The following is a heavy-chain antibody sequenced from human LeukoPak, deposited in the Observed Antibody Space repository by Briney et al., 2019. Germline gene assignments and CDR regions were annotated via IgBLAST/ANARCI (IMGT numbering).Heavy chain of an antibody. CDR1: GGSISSGGYY. V-gene: IGHV4-31*03. Sequence: PSQTLSLTCTVSGGSISSGGYYWSWIRQHPGKGLEWIGYIYYSGSTYYNPSLKSRVTISVDTSKNQFSLKLSSVTAADTAVYYCARRDSSSWGAFDIWGQGTMVTVSS. D-gene: IGHD6-13*01. J-gene: IGHJ3*02. CDR2: IYYSGST. CDR3: ARRDSSSWGAFDI.